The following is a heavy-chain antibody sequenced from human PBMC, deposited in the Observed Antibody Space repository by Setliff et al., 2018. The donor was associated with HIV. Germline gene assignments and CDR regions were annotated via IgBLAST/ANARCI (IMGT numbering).Heavy chain of an antibody. Sequence: LSLTCNVSGASIRSHYWSWIRQPPGKRLEWIGNIYYSESTNYNPSLKSRVTISVDTSRNQFSLRLNSVTAADTAVYFCAREDGSSWSYDRFYYYGLDVWGQGITVTVSS. CDR2: IYYSEST. CDR1: GASIRSHY. CDR3: AREDGSSWSYDRFYYYGLDV. J-gene: IGHJ6*02. V-gene: IGHV4-59*11. D-gene: IGHD6-13*01.